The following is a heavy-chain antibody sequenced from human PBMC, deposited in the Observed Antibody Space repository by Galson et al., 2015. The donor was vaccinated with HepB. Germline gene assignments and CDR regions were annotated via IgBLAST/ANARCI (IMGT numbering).Heavy chain of an antibody. V-gene: IGHV3-30*04. CDR2: ISYDGSNK. CDR3: ARAGIVVVSTAPIGGAFDI. Sequence: SLRLSCAASGLTFNTYAMHWVRQAPGKGLEWVAVISYDGSNKYYADSVKGRFTISRDNSKNTLYLQMNSLTAEDTAVYYCARAGIVVVSTAPIGGAFDIWGQGTMVTVSS. J-gene: IGHJ3*02. CDR1: GLTFNTYA. D-gene: IGHD2-2*01.